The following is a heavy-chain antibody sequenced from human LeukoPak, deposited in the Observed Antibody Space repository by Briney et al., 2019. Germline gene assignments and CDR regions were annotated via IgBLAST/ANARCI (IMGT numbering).Heavy chain of an antibody. CDR2: LSGSGGDT. Sequence: GGSLRHSCATSGFTFNSYAMSWVRQAPGKGLEWVSGLSGSGGDTDYADSVKGRFTISRDNSRNTLYMQMNSLRSEDTAVYYCAKDAMATVTYFDYWGQGSLVSVSS. V-gene: IGHV3-23*01. CDR1: GFTFNSYA. D-gene: IGHD4-17*01. J-gene: IGHJ4*02. CDR3: AKDAMATVTYFDY.